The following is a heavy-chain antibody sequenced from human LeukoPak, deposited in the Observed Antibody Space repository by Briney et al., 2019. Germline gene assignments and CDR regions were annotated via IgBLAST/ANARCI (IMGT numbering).Heavy chain of an antibody. Sequence: PGGSLRLSCAASGFTFSGYSMNWVRPAPGKGLEWVSSITSSSSYIYYADSVKGRFTISRDNAKNSLYLQMNSLRAEDTAVYYCARVPNIVGGSGMDVWGNGATVTVSS. V-gene: IGHV3-21*01. D-gene: IGHD2-15*01. CDR1: GFTFSGYS. CDR3: ARVPNIVGGSGMDV. CDR2: ITSSSSYI. J-gene: IGHJ6*04.